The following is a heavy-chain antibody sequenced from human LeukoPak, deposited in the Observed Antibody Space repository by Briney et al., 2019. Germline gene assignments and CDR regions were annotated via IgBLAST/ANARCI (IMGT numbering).Heavy chain of an antibody. CDR3: ARLSKGRYFDYIFEY. Sequence: PSETLSLTCTVSGGSVSSTTYYWGWIRQPPGGGLEWIANVYYTGSTYCNPPLKSRVTMSVDTSKNQFSLTMTSVTAADTAVYYCARLSKGRYFDYIFEYWGQGTLATVSS. D-gene: IGHD3-9*01. J-gene: IGHJ4*02. CDR1: GGSVSSTTYY. CDR2: VYYTGST. V-gene: IGHV4-39*01.